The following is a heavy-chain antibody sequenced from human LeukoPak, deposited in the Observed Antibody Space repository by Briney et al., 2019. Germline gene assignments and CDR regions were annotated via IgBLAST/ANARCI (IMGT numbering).Heavy chain of an antibody. J-gene: IGHJ4*02. CDR1: GFTFSSYA. Sequence: GGSLRLSCAASGFTFSSYAMHWVRQAPGKGLEWVAVVSSDGSNKFYADSVEGRFTISRDNSKNTLYLQMNSLRAEDTAVYYCALHGSGWYSTGRRRLEYWGQGTLVTVS. V-gene: IGHV3-30-3*01. CDR2: VSSDGSNK. CDR3: ALHGSGWYSTGRRRLEY. D-gene: IGHD6-19*01.